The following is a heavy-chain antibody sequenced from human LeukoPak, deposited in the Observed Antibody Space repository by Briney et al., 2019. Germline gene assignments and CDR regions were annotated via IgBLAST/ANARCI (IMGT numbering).Heavy chain of an antibody. CDR3: ARDRALYAFDI. D-gene: IGHD2-2*01. CDR2: IYSDGST. CDR1: GVTVRNNY. V-gene: IGHV3-66*01. J-gene: IGHJ3*02. Sequence: PGGSRRLSCAASGVTVRNNYMSWVRQAPGKGMEWASVIYSDGSTYYSDSVMGRFTISRDMSKDTLYLKMDGLRAEDTAVYYCARDRALYAFDIWGQGTMVTVSS.